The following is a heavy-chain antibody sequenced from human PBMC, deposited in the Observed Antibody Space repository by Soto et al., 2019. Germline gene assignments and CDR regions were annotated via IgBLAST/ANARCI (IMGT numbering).Heavy chain of an antibody. J-gene: IGHJ5*02. CDR1: GGSISSSSYY. CDR3: ARLNFYDFWSGYYTGGWFDP. D-gene: IGHD3-3*01. CDR2: IYYSGST. Sequence: QLQLQESGPGLVKPSETLSLTCTVSGGSISSSSYYWGWIRQPPGKGLEWIGSIYYSGSTYYNQSLKSRVTISVDTSKNQFSLKLSSVTAADTAVYYCARLNFYDFWSGYYTGGWFDPWGQGTLVTVSS. V-gene: IGHV4-39*01.